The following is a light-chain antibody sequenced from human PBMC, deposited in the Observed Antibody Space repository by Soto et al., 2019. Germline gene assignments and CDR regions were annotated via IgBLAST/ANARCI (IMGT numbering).Light chain of an antibody. V-gene: IGKV3-20*01. J-gene: IGKJ4*01. CDR3: QEYGSSLT. CDR1: QSVSRSY. Sequence: EIVLSQSPGTLTLSPGERAHLSCRARQSVSRSYLAWYQQKPGQAPRLLIYGASSRATGIPDRFRGSGSGTDFTLTISRLDPEDFAVYYCQEYGSSLTVGGGTKVEIK. CDR2: GAS.